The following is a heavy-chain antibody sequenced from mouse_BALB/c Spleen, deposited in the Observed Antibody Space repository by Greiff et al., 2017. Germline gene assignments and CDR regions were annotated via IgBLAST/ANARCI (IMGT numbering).Heavy chain of an antibody. CDR3: TSRANAHY. Sequence: SGAELVRPGASVTLSCKASGYTFTDYEMHWVKQTPVHGLEWIGAIDPETGGTAYNQKFKGKATLTADKSSSTAYMELRSLTSEDSAVYYCTSRANAHYWGQGTTLTVSS. J-gene: IGHJ2*01. CDR1: GYTFTDYE. V-gene: IGHV1-15*01. CDR2: IDPETGGT.